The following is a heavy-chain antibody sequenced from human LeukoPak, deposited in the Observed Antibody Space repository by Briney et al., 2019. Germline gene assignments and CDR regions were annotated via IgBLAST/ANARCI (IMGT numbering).Heavy chain of an antibody. CDR3: ARGEGPYSNYGY. J-gene: IGHJ4*02. V-gene: IGHV4-34*01. CDR1: GGSFSGYY. Sequence: SETLSLTCAVYGGSFSGYYWSWIRQPPGKGLEWIGEINHSGSTNYNPSLKSRVTISVDTSKNQFSLELSSVTAADTAVYYCARGEGPYSNYGYWGQGTLVTVSS. D-gene: IGHD4-11*01. CDR2: INHSGST.